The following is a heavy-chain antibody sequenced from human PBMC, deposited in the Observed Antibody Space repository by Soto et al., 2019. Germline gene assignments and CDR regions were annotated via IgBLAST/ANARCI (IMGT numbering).Heavy chain of an antibody. J-gene: IGHJ4*02. CDR2: ISGSGGST. Sequence: EVQLLESGGRLVQPGGSLRLSCAASGFTFSTYAMSWVRQAPGKGLEWVSAISGSGGSTYYADSVKGRFTISRDNSKNPLYLQMNSLRAGDTAVYYCAKDLGELALDYWGQGTLVTVSS. V-gene: IGHV3-23*01. D-gene: IGHD3-10*01. CDR1: GFTFSTYA. CDR3: AKDLGELALDY.